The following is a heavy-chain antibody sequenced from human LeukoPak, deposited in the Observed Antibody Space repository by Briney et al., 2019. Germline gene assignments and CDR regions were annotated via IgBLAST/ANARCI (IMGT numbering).Heavy chain of an antibody. J-gene: IGHJ4*02. V-gene: IGHV3-23*01. CDR3: AKDRETVRGVTWDY. CDR2: VSGSGVTR. D-gene: IGHD3-10*01. Sequence: GGSLRLSCAASGFTFSKFAMSWVRQAPGKGLEWVSTVSGSGVTRYYADSVKGRFTVSRDNSKNTLYLQMNSLRAEDTAVYSCAKDRETVRGVTWDYWGQGTLITVSS. CDR1: GFTFSKFA.